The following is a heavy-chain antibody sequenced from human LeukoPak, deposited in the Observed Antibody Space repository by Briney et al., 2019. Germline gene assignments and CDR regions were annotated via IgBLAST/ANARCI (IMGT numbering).Heavy chain of an antibody. V-gene: IGHV4-38-2*01. CDR3: ARPSFGYYFDY. CDR2: IYDSGST. CDR1: GYSISSDYY. Sequence: SETLSLTCAVSGYSISSDYYWGWIRQPPGKGLEWIGSIYDSGSTYYNPSLKSRVTISVDRSKNQFSLKLTSVTAADTAVYYCARPSFGYYFDYWGQGTLVTVSS. J-gene: IGHJ4*02. D-gene: IGHD3-3*01.